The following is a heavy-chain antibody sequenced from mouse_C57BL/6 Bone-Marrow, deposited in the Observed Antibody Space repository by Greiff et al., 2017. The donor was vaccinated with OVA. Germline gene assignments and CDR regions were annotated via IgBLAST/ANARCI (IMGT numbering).Heavy chain of an antibody. J-gene: IGHJ2*01. CDR1: GYTFTDYN. CDR2: INPNNGGT. D-gene: IGHD1-1*01. Sequence: VQLQQSGPELVKPGASVKMSCKASGYTFTDYNMHWVKQSHGKSLEWIGYINPNNGGTSYNQKFKGKATLTVNKSSSTAYMELRSLTSEDSAVYYCARSRFITTVVDYWGQGTTLTVSS. CDR3: ARSRFITTVVDY. V-gene: IGHV1-22*01.